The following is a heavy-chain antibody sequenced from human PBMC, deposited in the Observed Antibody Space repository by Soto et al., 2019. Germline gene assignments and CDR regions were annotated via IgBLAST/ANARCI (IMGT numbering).Heavy chain of an antibody. J-gene: IGHJ6*02. CDR1: GYTFTSYY. CDR2: INPSGGST. D-gene: IGHD3-22*01. Sequence: ASVKVSCKASGYTFTSYYMHWVRQAPGQGLEWMGIINPSGGSTSYAQKFQGRVTMTRDTSTSTVYMELSSLRSEDTAVYYCAREDPQDYYDSSGYHIGEYYYYGMDVWGQGTTVTVSS. V-gene: IGHV1-46*01. CDR3: AREDPQDYYDSSGYHIGEYYYYGMDV.